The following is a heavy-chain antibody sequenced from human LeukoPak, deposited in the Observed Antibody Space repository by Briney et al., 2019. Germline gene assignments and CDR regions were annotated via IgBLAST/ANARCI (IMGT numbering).Heavy chain of an antibody. CDR2: IIPIFGIA. CDR1: GGTFSSYA. D-gene: IGHD2-2*02. V-gene: IGHV1-69*04. Sequence: SVKVSCKASGGTFSSYAISWVRQAPGQGLEWMGRIIPIFGIANYAQKFQGRVTITADKSTSTAYMELSSLRSEDTAVYYCARVGYCSSTSCYSGPTYYYGMDVWGQGTTVTVSS. CDR3: ARVGYCSSTSCYSGPTYYYGMDV. J-gene: IGHJ6*02.